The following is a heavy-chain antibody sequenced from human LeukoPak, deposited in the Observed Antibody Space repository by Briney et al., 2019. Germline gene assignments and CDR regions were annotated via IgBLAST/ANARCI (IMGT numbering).Heavy chain of an antibody. CDR1: GFTFSRNG. J-gene: IGHJ3*01. CDR2: ISSSSSSI. D-gene: IGHD3-10*01. Sequence: GRSLRLSCAASGFTFSRNGMHWVRQAPGKGLEWVSSISSSSSSIYYTDSVKGRFTISRDNAKNSLYLQMNSLRAEDTAVYYCARDKRPITHAFDLWGRGTMVTVSS. V-gene: IGHV3-21*01. CDR3: ARDKRPITHAFDL.